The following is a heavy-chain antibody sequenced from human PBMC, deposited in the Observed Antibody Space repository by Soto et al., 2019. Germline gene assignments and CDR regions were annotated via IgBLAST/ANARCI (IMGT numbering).Heavy chain of an antibody. CDR2: ISSSGSTI. V-gene: IGHV3-11*01. CDR1: GFTFSDYY. J-gene: IGHJ2*01. Sequence: QVQLVESGGGLIRPGGSLRLSGAASGFTFSDYYMSWIRQAPGKGLEWVSYISSSGSTIYYADSVKGRFTISRDNAKNSLYLLMNSLRAEDTAVYYCARDLKYGTVTTLVWYSDLWGRGTLVTVSS. D-gene: IGHD4-17*01. CDR3: ARDLKYGTVTTLVWYSDL.